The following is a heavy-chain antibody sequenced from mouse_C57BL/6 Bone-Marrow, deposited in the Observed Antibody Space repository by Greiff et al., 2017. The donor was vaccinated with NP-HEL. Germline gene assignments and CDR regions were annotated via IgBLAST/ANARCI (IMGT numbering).Heavy chain of an antibody. CDR1: GYTFTDYN. CDR3: ARHRGDY. V-gene: IGHV1-18*01. CDR2: ITPNNGGT. Sequence: EVQLQQSGPELVKPGASVKIPCKASGYTFTDYNMDWVKQSPGKSLEWIGDITPNNGGTIYNQKFKGKATLTVDKSSSTAYMELRSLTAEDTAVYYCARHRGDYGGQGTTLTVSS. J-gene: IGHJ2*01.